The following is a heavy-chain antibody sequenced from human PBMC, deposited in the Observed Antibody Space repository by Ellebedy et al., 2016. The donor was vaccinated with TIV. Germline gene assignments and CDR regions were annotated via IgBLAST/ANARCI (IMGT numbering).Heavy chain of an antibody. D-gene: IGHD4-23*01. Sequence: PGGSLRLSCSASGFTFNIYAMSWVRQAPGKGLEWVSLINASGDSTYYADSVKGRFTISRDNSKNTLYLQMNSLRAEDTAVYYCARDAADSGGKLDYWGQGALVTVSS. CDR3: ARDAADSGGKLDY. CDR2: INASGDST. CDR1: GFTFNIYA. V-gene: IGHV3-23*01. J-gene: IGHJ4*02.